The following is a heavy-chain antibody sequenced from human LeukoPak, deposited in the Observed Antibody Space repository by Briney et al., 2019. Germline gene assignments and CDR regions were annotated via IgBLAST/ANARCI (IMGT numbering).Heavy chain of an antibody. CDR1: GYTFTTYG. Sequence: ASVKVSCKASGYTFTTYGISWVRQAPGQGLGWMGWISVYSGNTNYAQKLHGRVAMTTDTSTSTAYLELRSLRSDDTAVYYCAREAGTTTGLFDYWGQGTLVTVSS. CDR3: AREAGTTTGLFDY. CDR2: ISVYSGNT. D-gene: IGHD1-26*01. V-gene: IGHV1-18*01. J-gene: IGHJ4*02.